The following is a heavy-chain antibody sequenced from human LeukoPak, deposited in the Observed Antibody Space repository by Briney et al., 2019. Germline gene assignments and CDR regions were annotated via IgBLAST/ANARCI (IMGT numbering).Heavy chain of an antibody. CDR1: GYTFTGYY. D-gene: IGHD5-12*01. CDR3: ARDHRDGYNYY. V-gene: IGHV1-18*04. J-gene: IGHJ4*02. CDR2: ISAYNGNT. Sequence: ASVKVSCKASGYTFTGYYMHWVRQAPGQGLEWMGWISAYNGNTNYAQKLQGRVTMTTDTSTSTAYMELRSLRSDDTAVYYCARDHRDGYNYYWGQGTLVTVSS.